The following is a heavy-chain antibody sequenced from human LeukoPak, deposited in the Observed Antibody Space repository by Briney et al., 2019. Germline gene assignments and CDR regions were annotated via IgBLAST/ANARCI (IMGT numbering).Heavy chain of an antibody. Sequence: PGGSLRLSCAASGFTFSSYWMSWVRQAPGKGLEWVANIEQDGSEKYYVDSVKGRFTISRDNAKNSLYLQMNSLRAEDTAVYYCARDRYGGYLRPIDYWGQGTLVTVSS. D-gene: IGHD5-12*01. J-gene: IGHJ4*02. V-gene: IGHV3-7*01. CDR1: GFTFSSYW. CDR3: ARDRYGGYLRPIDY. CDR2: IEQDGSEK.